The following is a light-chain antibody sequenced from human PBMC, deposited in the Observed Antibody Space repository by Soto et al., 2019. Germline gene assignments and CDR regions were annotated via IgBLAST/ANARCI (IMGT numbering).Light chain of an antibody. CDR1: KAISNY. Sequence: DIQMTQSPSPLSASLGDRVTITSRASKAISNYLAWYQQKQGKVPKLLISAASTLQSGVPSRFSGSGSGADFTLSISSLQPEDVATYYCQEYDSAPLTFGGGTKVEIK. J-gene: IGKJ4*01. CDR3: QEYDSAPLT. CDR2: AAS. V-gene: IGKV1-27*01.